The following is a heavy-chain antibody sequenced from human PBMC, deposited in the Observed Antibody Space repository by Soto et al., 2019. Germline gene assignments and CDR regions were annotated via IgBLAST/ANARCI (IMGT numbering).Heavy chain of an antibody. CDR1: GFIFNNYA. J-gene: IGHJ4*02. D-gene: IGHD5-12*01. V-gene: IGHV3-30*04. CDR2: ISYDGSNK. CDR3: ARGSKRWLQLLSGVRSHFDY. Sequence: GGSLRLSCAASGFIFNNYAMNWVRQAPGEGLQWVAVISYDGSNKYYADSVKGRFTISRDNSKNTLYLQMNSLRAEDTAVYYCARGSKRWLQLLSGVRSHFDYWGQGTLVTVSS.